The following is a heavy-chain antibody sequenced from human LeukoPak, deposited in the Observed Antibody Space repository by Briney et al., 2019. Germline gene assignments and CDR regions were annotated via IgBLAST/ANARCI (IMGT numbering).Heavy chain of an antibody. CDR1: GGSISSGSYY. V-gene: IGHV4-61*02. D-gene: IGHD2-15*01. Sequence: PSETLSLTCTVSGGSISSGSYYWNWIRQPAGKGLEWIGRIYTSGSTNYNPSLKSRVTISVDTSKNQFSLMLSSVTAADTAVYYCAREDRYCSGGSCYSWGQGTLVTVSS. J-gene: IGHJ4*02. CDR2: IYTSGST. CDR3: AREDRYCSGGSCYS.